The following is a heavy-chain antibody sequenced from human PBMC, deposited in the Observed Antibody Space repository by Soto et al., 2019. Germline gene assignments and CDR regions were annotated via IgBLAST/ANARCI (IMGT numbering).Heavy chain of an antibody. V-gene: IGHV4-38-2*02. J-gene: IGHJ5*02. D-gene: IGHD2-8*01. CDR1: SYSINSGFF. CDR2: IYHTGDT. Sequence: SDTLSHPCVFSSYSINSGFFWAWIRQPPGKGLEWVGSIYHTGDTHYNPSLRSQVSMSVDTSKNHFSLRLTYLTAADTAVYFCARDTNSLDLWGQGILVTVSS. CDR3: ARDTNSLDL.